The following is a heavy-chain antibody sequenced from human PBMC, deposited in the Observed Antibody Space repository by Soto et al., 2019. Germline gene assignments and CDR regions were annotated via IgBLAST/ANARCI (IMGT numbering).Heavy chain of an antibody. J-gene: IGHJ3*02. Sequence: QVQLVQSGAEVKKPGASVKVSCKASGYTFTSYDINWVRQATGQGLEWMGWMNPNSGNTGYAQKFQGRVTMTRNTSISTAYMELSSLRSEDTAVYYCARVMKCYGDSDDAFDIWGQGTMVTVSS. CDR3: ARVMKCYGDSDDAFDI. V-gene: IGHV1-8*01. CDR2: MNPNSGNT. D-gene: IGHD4-17*01. CDR1: GYTFTSYD.